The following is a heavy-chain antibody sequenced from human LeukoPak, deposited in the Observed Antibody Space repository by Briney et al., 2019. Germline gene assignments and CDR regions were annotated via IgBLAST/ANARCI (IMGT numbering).Heavy chain of an antibody. Sequence: GGSLGLSCAASGFTFSGYPIHWVRQAPGKGLEWVAVISYDGSNKYYADSVKGRFTFSRDNSKNTLYLQMNNLRAEDTAVYYCARDGSSGRGYYYYYGMDVWGEGTTVTVSS. CDR2: ISYDGSNK. J-gene: IGHJ6*04. D-gene: IGHD1-26*01. CDR1: GFTFSGYP. CDR3: ARDGSSGRGYYYYYGMDV. V-gene: IGHV3-30*14.